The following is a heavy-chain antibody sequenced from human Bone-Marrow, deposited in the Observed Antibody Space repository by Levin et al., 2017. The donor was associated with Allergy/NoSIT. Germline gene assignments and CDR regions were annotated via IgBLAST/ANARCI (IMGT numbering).Heavy chain of an antibody. CDR2: ITGSGGTT. CDR1: GFTFSSYA. D-gene: IGHD2-21*01. CDR3: AKCILNYWYFDL. Sequence: GGSLRLSCAASGFTFSSYAMAWVRQAPGKGLEWVSAITGSGGTTYYADSVKGRFTISRDNSKNTLYLHMNSLRAEDTAVYYCAKCILNYWYFDLWGRGTLVPVSS. J-gene: IGHJ2*01. V-gene: IGHV3-23*01.